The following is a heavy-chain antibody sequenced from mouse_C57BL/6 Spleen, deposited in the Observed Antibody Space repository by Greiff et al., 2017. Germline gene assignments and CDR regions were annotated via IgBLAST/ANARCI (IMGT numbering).Heavy chain of an antibody. D-gene: IGHD2-4*01. CDR1: GFTFSSYA. CDR2: ISDGGSYT. V-gene: IGHV5-4*03. J-gene: IGHJ1*01. Sequence: DVMLVESGGGLVKPGGSLKLSCAASGFTFSSYAMSWVRQTPEKRLEWVATISDGGSYTYYPDNVKGRFTISRDNAKNNLYLQMSHLKSEDTAMYYCARGDDYDPNWYFDVWGSGTTVTVSS. CDR3: ARGDDYDPNWYFDV.